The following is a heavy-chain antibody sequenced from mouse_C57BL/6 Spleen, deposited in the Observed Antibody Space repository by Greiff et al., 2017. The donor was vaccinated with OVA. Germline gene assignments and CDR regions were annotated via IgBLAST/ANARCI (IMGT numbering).Heavy chain of an antibody. V-gene: IGHV1-80*01. J-gene: IGHJ2*01. CDR3: ASSTAYYFDY. Sequence: QVQLKESGAELVKPGASVKISCKASGYAFSSYWMNWVKQRPGKGMEWIGQIYPGDGDTNYNGQFKGKATLTADNSSSTAYMQLSSLTSEDSAVYFCASSTAYYFDYWGQGTTLTVAS. CDR1: GYAFSSYW. D-gene: IGHD1-2*01. CDR2: IYPGDGDT.